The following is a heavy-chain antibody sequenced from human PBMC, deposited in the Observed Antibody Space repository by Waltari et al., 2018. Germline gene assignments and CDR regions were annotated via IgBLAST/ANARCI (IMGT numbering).Heavy chain of an antibody. V-gene: IGHV4-4*07. CDR2: MYTSGRT. Sequence: QVQLQESGPGLVKPSETLSLTCTVSGGSISSYYWSWIRQPAGKGLEWIGRMYTSGRTNHNPSLKSRVTMSGDTSKYQFSLKLSSVTAADTAVYYCARDAAGYTDPYYFDYWGQGTLVTVSS. D-gene: IGHD6-13*01. CDR1: GGSISSYY. CDR3: ARDAAGYTDPYYFDY. J-gene: IGHJ4*02.